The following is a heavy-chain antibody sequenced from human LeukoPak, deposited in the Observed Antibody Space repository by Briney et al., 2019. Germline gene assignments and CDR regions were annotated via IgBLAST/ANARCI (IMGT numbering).Heavy chain of an antibody. CDR1: GYTFTSYG. CDR2: ISAYNGNT. J-gene: IGHJ6*03. Sequence: ASVKVSCKASGYTFTSYGISWVRQAPGQGLEWMGWISAYNGNTNYAQKLQGRVTMTTDTSTSTAYMELRSLRSDDTAVYYCARVYCSSTSCYREPSYYYYYMDVWGKRTTVTVSS. D-gene: IGHD2-2*02. V-gene: IGHV1-18*01. CDR3: ARVYCSSTSCYREPSYYYYYMDV.